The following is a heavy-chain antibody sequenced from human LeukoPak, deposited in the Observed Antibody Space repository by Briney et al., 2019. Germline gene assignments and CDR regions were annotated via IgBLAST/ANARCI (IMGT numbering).Heavy chain of an antibody. CDR1: GFTFSTYG. Sequence: GGSLRLSCAASGFTFSTYGMNWIRQAPGKGLEWVSVISGGGSAFYTGSVKGRFTISRDNSKSTLFLQMDYLRTEDTAVYYCARDHHGDKRSDYWGQGTLVTVSS. V-gene: IGHV3-23*01. CDR2: ISGGGSA. D-gene: IGHD4-17*01. J-gene: IGHJ4*02. CDR3: ARDHHGDKRSDY.